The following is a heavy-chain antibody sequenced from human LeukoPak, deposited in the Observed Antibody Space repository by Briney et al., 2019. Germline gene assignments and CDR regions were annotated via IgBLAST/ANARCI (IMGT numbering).Heavy chain of an antibody. CDR3: ARVPVVPAARGSYYYYYYMDV. V-gene: IGHV4-59*12. CDR2: IYYSGST. J-gene: IGHJ6*03. Sequence: PSETLSLTCTVSGGSISSYYWSWIRQPPGKGLEWIGYIYYSGSTNYNPSLKSRVTMSVDTSKNQFSLKLSSVTAADTAVYYCARVPVVPAARGSYYYYYYMDVWGKGTTVTVSS. CDR1: GGSISSYY. D-gene: IGHD2-2*01.